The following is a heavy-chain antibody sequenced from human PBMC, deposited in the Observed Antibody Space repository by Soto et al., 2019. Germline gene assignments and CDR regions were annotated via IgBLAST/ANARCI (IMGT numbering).Heavy chain of an antibody. Sequence: KTSETLSLTCAVSGASIRSGAYSWSWIRQPQGKGLEWVGYIDHGGSTYYNPSLKRRVTISVDRSKNQFSLKLSSVTAADTAVYYCARASAYYGSGGFDYWGQGTLVTVSS. J-gene: IGHJ4*02. D-gene: IGHD3-10*01. V-gene: IGHV4-30-2*01. CDR1: GASIRSGAYS. CDR3: ARASAYYGSGGFDY. CDR2: IDHGGST.